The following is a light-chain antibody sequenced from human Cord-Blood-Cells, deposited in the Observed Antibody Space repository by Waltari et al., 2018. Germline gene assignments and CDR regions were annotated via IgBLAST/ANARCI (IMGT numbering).Light chain of an antibody. CDR1: SSDVGSYNL. J-gene: IGLJ2*01. CDR3: CSYAGSSTFVV. Sequence: QSALTQPASVSGSPGQSITISCTGTSSDVGSYNLVPWYQQHPGKAPTLRSSEGSKRPSGVSNRLAGSKSGNAACLTISGLQAEDEADYYCCSYAGSSTFVVFGGGTKLTVL. V-gene: IGLV2-23*01. CDR2: EGS.